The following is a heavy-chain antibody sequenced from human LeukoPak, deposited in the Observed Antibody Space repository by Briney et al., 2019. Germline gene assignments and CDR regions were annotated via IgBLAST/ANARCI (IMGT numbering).Heavy chain of an antibody. Sequence: GGSLRLSCAASGFTFSSYAMHWVRQAPGKGLEWVAVISYDGSNKYYADSVKGRFTISRDNSKNTLYLQMNSLRAEDTAVYYCARTLYIAAAPGGFDYWGQGTLVTVSS. D-gene: IGHD6-13*01. CDR3: ARTLYIAAAPGGFDY. CDR1: GFTFSSYA. J-gene: IGHJ4*02. CDR2: ISYDGSNK. V-gene: IGHV3-30*04.